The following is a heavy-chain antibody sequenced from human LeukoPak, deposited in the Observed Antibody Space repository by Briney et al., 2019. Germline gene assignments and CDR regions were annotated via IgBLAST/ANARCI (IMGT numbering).Heavy chain of an antibody. CDR2: ISSSSSTI. J-gene: IGHJ3*02. D-gene: IGHD3-22*01. CDR3: ARTSDRDAFDI. CDR1: GFTFSSYS. V-gene: IGHV3-48*01. Sequence: PGGSLRLSCAASGFTFSSYSMNWVRQAPGKGLEWVSYISSSSSTIYYADSVKGRFTISRDNAKNSLYLQMNSLRAEDTAVYYCARTSDRDAFDIWGQGTMVTVSS.